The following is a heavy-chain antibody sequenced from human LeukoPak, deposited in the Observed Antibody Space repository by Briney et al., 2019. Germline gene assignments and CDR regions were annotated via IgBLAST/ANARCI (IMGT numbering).Heavy chain of an antibody. CDR2: ISGSGGST. J-gene: IGHJ4*02. CDR1: GFTFSSYA. V-gene: IGHV3-23*01. CDR3: AKSAPAYCRGGSCYDY. Sequence: GGSLRLSCAASGFTFSSYAMSWVRQAPGKGLEWVSAISGSGGSTYYADSVKGRFTISRDNSKNTLYLQMNSLRAEDTAVYYCAKSAPAYCRGGSCYDYWGQGTLVTVSS. D-gene: IGHD2-15*01.